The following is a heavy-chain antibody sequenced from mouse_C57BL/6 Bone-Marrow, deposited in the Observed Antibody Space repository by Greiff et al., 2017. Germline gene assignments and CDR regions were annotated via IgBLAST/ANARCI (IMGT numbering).Heavy chain of an antibody. D-gene: IGHD2-5*01. CDR2: IYPGSGST. CDR1: GYTFTSYW. V-gene: IGHV1-55*01. CDR3: ARPYYINYWYFDV. J-gene: IGHJ1*03. Sequence: QVQLQQPGAELVKPGASVKMSCKASGYTFTSYWITWVKQRPGQGLEWIGDIYPGSGSTNYNEKVKSKATLTVDTSSSTAYMQLSILTSEDSAVYYCARPYYINYWYFDVWGTGTTVTVSS.